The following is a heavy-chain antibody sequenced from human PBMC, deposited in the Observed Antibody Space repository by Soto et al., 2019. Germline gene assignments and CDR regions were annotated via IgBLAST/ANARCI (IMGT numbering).Heavy chain of an antibody. J-gene: IGHJ4*02. CDR2: ISSSSSYT. D-gene: IGHD3-22*01. Sequence: EVQLVESGGGLVKPGGSLRLSCATSGFTFSSYSMNWVRQAPGKGLEWVSSISSSSSYTYYADSVKGRFTISRDNAKNSPYLQMNSLRAEDTAVYYCSRPPNYYDSRAYYGYWGQGTLVTVSS. V-gene: IGHV3-21*01. CDR3: SRPPNYYDSRAYYGY. CDR1: GFTFSSYS.